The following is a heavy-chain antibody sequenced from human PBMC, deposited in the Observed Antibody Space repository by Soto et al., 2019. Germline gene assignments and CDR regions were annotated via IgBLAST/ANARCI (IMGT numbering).Heavy chain of an antibody. D-gene: IGHD3-3*01. CDR2: INHSGST. V-gene: IGHV4-34*01. Sequence: QVQLQQWGAGLLKPSETLSLTCAVYGGSFSGYYWSWIRQPPGKGLEWIGEINHSGSTNYNPSLKSRVTISVDTSKHQFSLKLSSVTAADTAVYYCARGSTYDFWSGYYPSYDYWGQGTLVTVSS. J-gene: IGHJ4*02. CDR3: ARGSTYDFWSGYYPSYDY. CDR1: GGSFSGYY.